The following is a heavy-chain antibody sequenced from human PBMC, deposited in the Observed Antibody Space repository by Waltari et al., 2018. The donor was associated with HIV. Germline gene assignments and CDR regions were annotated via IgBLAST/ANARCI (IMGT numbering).Heavy chain of an antibody. CDR3: ASLAAAVYFDA. D-gene: IGHD6-13*01. CDR2: IDPEDGET. J-gene: IGHJ4*02. Sequence: EVHLVQSGPEERKPGSTMKIPCRVSGDAFADYYIHWVQEAPGRGLEWMGLIDPEDGETVYAEKFQDRLTITADTSADTVYMELTSLRSDDTAVYYCASLAAAVYFDAWGQGTLLTVSS. CDR1: GDAFADYY. V-gene: IGHV1-69-2*01.